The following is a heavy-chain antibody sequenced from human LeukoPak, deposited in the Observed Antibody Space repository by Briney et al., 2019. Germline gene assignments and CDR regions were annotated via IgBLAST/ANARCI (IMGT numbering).Heavy chain of an antibody. Sequence: PGGSPRLSCATSGFIFSGYYMSWIHQAPGKGLEWVSYISGSGNDISYADSVKGRFTTSRDNAKGSLYLQMNSLRAADTAVYYCGTHAGRTGSDDWGQGTLVTVPS. J-gene: IGHJ4*02. V-gene: IGHV3-11*01. D-gene: IGHD3/OR15-3a*01. CDR1: GFIFSGYY. CDR2: ISGSGNDI. CDR3: GTHAGRTGSDD.